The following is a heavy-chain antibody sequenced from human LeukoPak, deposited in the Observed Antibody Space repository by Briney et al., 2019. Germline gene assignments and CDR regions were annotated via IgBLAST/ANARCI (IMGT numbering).Heavy chain of an antibody. CDR1: GFTFSSYA. D-gene: IGHD6-19*01. Sequence: GGSLRLSCAPSGFTFSSYAMHWVRQAPGKGLEYVSAISSNVGSTYYANSVKGRFTISRDNSKNTLYLQMGSLRAEDMAVYYCASLFSSGWFGGDRDYWGQGTLVTVSS. V-gene: IGHV3-64*01. J-gene: IGHJ4*02. CDR2: ISSNVGST. CDR3: ASLFSSGWFGGDRDY.